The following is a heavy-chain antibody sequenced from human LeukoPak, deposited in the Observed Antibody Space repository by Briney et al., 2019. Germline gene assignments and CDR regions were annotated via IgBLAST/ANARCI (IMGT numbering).Heavy chain of an antibody. V-gene: IGHV3-23*01. CDR1: GFTFSSYA. Sequence: PGESLRLSCAASGFTFSSYAMSWVRQAPGKGLEWVSTISIAADYTYYADSVKGRFTITRDDYRNTLYLQMNSLRAEETALYYCAKGSAVYYYDYWGQGTLVTVSS. CDR3: AKGSAVYYYDY. J-gene: IGHJ4*02. D-gene: IGHD3-16*01. CDR2: ISIAADYT.